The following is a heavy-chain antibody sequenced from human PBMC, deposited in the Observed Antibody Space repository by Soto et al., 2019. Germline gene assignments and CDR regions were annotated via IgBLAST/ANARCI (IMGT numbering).Heavy chain of an antibody. D-gene: IGHD2-2*01. Sequence: PGGSLRLSCAASGFTFSSYGMHWVRQAPGKGLEWVAVIWYDGSNKYYADSVKGRFTISRDNSKNTLYLQMSSLRSEDTAVYYCARGPLYPPAIVSNWFDPWGQGTLVNVS. CDR2: IWYDGSNK. V-gene: IGHV3-33*01. CDR1: GFTFSSYG. J-gene: IGHJ5*02. CDR3: ARGPLYPPAIVSNWFDP.